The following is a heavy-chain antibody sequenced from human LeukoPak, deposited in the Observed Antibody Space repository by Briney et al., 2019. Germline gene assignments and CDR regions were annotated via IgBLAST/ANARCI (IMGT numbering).Heavy chain of an antibody. CDR2: ISSYNDNT. D-gene: IGHD2-2*01. CDR3: ARDYCSSTSCYDAFDI. Sequence: ASVKVSCKASGYTFSNYGISWVRQAPGQGLEWMGWISSYNDNTNYAQKLQGRVTMTTDTSTSTAYMELRSLRSDDTAVYYCARDYCSSTSCYDAFDIWGQGTMVTVSS. V-gene: IGHV1-18*01. CDR1: GYTFSNYG. J-gene: IGHJ3*02.